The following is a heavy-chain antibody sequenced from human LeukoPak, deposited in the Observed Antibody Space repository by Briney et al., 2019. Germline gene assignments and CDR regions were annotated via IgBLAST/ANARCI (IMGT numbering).Heavy chain of an antibody. V-gene: IGHV1-18*01. CDR2: ISTYKNNT. CDR1: GYTFTSYG. Sequence: ASVTVSCTASGYTFTSYGISWVRQAPGQELEWMGWISTYKNNTNYAQKLQGRVTMTTDTSTSTAYMELRSLRSDDTAVYYCARDPGSYRSDYWGQGTLVTVSS. CDR3: ARDPGSYRSDY. J-gene: IGHJ4*02. D-gene: IGHD3-16*02.